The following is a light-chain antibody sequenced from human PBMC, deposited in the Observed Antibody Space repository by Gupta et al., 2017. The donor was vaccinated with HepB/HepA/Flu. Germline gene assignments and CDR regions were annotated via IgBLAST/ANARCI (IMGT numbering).Light chain of an antibody. J-gene: IGKJ1*01. CDR3: RQDDAYPQT. CDR1: QGIRND. Sequence: IQMTPSPSSLSASIGDRVAITCRASQGIRNDVSWYQQKPGKAPKLLIFAASSLQSGVPSRFSGSGSVTDFTLTISSLHPEDFATYYCRQDDAYPQTFGQGTKVEVK. CDR2: AAS. V-gene: IGKV1-6*01.